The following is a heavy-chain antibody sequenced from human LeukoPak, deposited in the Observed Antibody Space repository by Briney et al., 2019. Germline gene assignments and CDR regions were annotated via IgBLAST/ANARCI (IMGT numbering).Heavy chain of an antibody. J-gene: IGHJ4*02. Sequence: SETLSLTCTVSGGSISSSSYYWGWIRQPPGKGLEWIGTIYYSGSTYYNPSLKSRVTISVDTSKNQFSLKLSSVTAADTAVYYCARVHTNYYDSSGYYYLSYFDYWGQGTLVTVSS. V-gene: IGHV4-39*07. D-gene: IGHD3-22*01. CDR2: IYYSGST. CDR3: ARVHTNYYDSSGYYYLSYFDY. CDR1: GGSISSSSYY.